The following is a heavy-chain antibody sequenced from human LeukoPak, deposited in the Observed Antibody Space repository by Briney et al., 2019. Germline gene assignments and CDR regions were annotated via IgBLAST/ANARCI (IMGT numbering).Heavy chain of an antibody. D-gene: IGHD6-19*01. J-gene: IGHJ4*02. Sequence: SETLSLTCTVSGYSISSGYYWGWIRQPPGKGLEWIGSIYHSGSTYYNPSLKSRVTISVDTSKNQFSLRLSSVTAADTAVYYCARHVSVAVTNFFDYWGQGTLVTVSS. CDR1: GYSISSGYY. V-gene: IGHV4-38-2*02. CDR2: IYHSGST. CDR3: ARHVSVAVTNFFDY.